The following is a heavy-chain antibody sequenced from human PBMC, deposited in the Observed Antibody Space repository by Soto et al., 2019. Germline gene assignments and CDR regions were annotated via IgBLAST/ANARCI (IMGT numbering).Heavy chain of an antibody. CDR3: ARLVGAYQHYIDY. Sequence: GGSLRLSCAASGFTFSSNSMIWVRQAPGKGLEWVSYIDSTSMHIYYADSVKGRFTITRDNAKKSVYLQMTSLRAEDTAVYYCARLVGAYQHYIDYWGQGTLVTVSS. CDR1: GFTFSSNS. D-gene: IGHD1-26*01. CDR2: IDSTSMHI. V-gene: IGHV3-21*01. J-gene: IGHJ4*02.